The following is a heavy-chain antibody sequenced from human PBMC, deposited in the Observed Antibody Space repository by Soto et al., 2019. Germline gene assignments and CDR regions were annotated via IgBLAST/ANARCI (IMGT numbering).Heavy chain of an antibody. V-gene: IGHV3-7*01. CDR1: GFTFSSYW. J-gene: IGHJ6*02. D-gene: IGHD1-7*01. CDR2: IKQDGSEK. Sequence: GSLRLSCAASGFTFSSYWMSWVRQAPGKGLEWVANIKQDGSEKYYVDSVKGRFTISRDNAKNSLYLQMNSLRAEDTAVYYCLVELRLYYGMDVWGQGTTVTVSS. CDR3: LVELRLYYGMDV.